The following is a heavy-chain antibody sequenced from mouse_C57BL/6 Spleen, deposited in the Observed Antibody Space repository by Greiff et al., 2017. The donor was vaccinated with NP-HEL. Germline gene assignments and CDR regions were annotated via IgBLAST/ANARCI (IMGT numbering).Heavy chain of an antibody. J-gene: IGHJ1*03. CDR1: GFTFSSYA. Sequence: EVMLVESGGGLVKPGGSLKLSCAASGFTFSSYAMSWVRQTPDKRLEWVATISDGGSYTYYPDNVKGRFTISRDNAKNNLYLQMSHLKSEDTAMYYCARYYYGSSYGYFDVWGTGTTVTVSS. V-gene: IGHV5-4*03. CDR2: ISDGGSYT. CDR3: ARYYYGSSYGYFDV. D-gene: IGHD1-1*01.